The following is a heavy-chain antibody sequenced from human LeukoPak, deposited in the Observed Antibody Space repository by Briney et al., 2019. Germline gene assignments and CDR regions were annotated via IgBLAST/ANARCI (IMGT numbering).Heavy chain of an antibody. J-gene: IGHJ6*03. Sequence: GGSLRLSCAASGFTFDDYGMSWVRHAPGKGLEWVSGINWNGGSTGYADSVKGRFTISRDNAKNSLYLQMNSLRAEDTALYYCARYSGSYVYYYYMDVWGKGTTVTVSS. CDR2: INWNGGST. D-gene: IGHD1-26*01. CDR3: ARYSGSYVYYYYMDV. V-gene: IGHV3-20*04. CDR1: GFTFDDYG.